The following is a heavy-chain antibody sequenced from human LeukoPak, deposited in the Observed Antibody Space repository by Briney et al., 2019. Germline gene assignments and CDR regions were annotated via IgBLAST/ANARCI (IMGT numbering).Heavy chain of an antibody. V-gene: IGHV4-59*02. CDR3: ARAPGRIVVVKGRPSQKGVFDY. D-gene: IGHD3-22*01. CDR1: GGSVSSYY. Sequence: SETLSLTCTVSGGSVSSYYWSWIRQPPGKGLEWIGYIYYSGSTNYNPSLKSRVTISVDTSKNQFSLKLSSVTAADTAVYYCARAPGRIVVVKGRPSQKGVFDYWGQGTLVTVSS. CDR2: IYYSGST. J-gene: IGHJ4*02.